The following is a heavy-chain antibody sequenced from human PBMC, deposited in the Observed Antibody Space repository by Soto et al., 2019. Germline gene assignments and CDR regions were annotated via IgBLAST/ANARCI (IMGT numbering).Heavy chain of an antibody. D-gene: IGHD3-10*01. J-gene: IGHJ5*02. Sequence: GASVKVSCKASGYTFTSYYMHWVRQAPGQGLEWLGIINPSGGSTSYAQKFRGRVTMTRDTSTSTVYMELRSLRSDDTAVYYCARDFEVRYGSGSPGANWFDPWGQGTLVTVSS. CDR2: INPSGGST. V-gene: IGHV1-46*01. CDR3: ARDFEVRYGSGSPGANWFDP. CDR1: GYTFTSYY.